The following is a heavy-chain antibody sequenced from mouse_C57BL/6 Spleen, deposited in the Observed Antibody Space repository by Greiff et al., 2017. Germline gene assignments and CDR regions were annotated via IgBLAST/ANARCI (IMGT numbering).Heavy chain of an antibody. CDR1: GYTFTSYD. CDR2: IYPRDGST. D-gene: IGHD2-3*01. CDR3: ARGRGWAWFAY. V-gene: IGHV1-85*01. J-gene: IGHJ3*01. Sequence: QVQLQQSGPELVKPGASVKLSCKASGYTFTSYDINWVKQRPGQGLEWIGWIYPRDGSTKYNEKFKGKATLTVDTSSSTAYMELHSLTSEDSAVYFCARGRGWAWFAYGGQGTLVTVSA.